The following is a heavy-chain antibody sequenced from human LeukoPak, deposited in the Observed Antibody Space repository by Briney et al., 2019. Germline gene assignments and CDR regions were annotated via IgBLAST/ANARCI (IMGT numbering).Heavy chain of an antibody. D-gene: IGHD2-15*01. V-gene: IGHV4-34*01. CDR3: AREKAEYCSGGSCYQTGWFDP. Sequence: SETLSLTCAVYGGSFSGYDWSWIRQPPGKGLEWIGEINHSGSTNYNPSLKSRVTISVDTSKNQFSLKLSSVTAADTAVYYCAREKAEYCSGGSCYQTGWFDPWGQGTLVTVSS. CDR2: INHSGST. J-gene: IGHJ5*02. CDR1: GGSFSGYD.